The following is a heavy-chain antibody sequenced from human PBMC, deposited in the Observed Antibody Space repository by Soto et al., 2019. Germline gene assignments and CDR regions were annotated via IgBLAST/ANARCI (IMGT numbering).Heavy chain of an antibody. D-gene: IGHD3-9*01. CDR2: IIPIFGTA. V-gene: IGHV1-69*13. J-gene: IGHJ6*02. CDR3: ARDLTQKHYDILTGPDDGMDV. CDR1: GGTFSSYA. Sequence: SVKVSCKASGGTFSSYAISWVRQAPGQGLEWMGGIIPIFGTANYAQKFQGRVTITADESTSTAYMELSSLRSEDTAVYYCARDLTQKHYDILTGPDDGMDVWGQGTTVTVSS.